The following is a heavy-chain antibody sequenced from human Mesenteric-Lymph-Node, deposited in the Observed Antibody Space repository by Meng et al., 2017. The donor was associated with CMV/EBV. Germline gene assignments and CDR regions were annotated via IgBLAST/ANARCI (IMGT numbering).Heavy chain of an antibody. D-gene: IGHD3-10*01. CDR3: ARGLHTGWSDP. Sequence: ASVKVSCKASGHSFGDYFMHWVRQAPGQGLEWMAWINPKSGTTKYAQKFQGRVTVTRDTSITTAYMEVSRLTSDDTALYYCARGLHTGWSDPWGQGTLVTVSS. J-gene: IGHJ5*02. CDR2: INPKSGTT. V-gene: IGHV1-2*02. CDR1: GHSFGDYF.